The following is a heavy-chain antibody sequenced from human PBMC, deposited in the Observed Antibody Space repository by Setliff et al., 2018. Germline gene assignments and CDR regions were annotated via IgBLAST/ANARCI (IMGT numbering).Heavy chain of an antibody. CDR1: GITFSIYS. CDR2: ISSSSSTI. CDR3: ARSYNFWSGPALDV. D-gene: IGHD3-3*01. V-gene: IGHV3-48*01. J-gene: IGHJ6*04. Sequence: PGGSLRLSCAASGITFSIYSMNWVRQAPGKGLEWVSDISSSSSTIYYADSVKGRFTISRDNAQNSLYLQMNSLRAEDTAVYYCARSYNFWSGPALDVWGKGTTVTVSS.